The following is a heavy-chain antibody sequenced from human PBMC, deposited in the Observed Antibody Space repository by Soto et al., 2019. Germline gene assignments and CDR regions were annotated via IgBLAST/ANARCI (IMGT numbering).Heavy chain of an antibody. CDR3: ARRVYSGTYSFFDH. Sequence: QVQLVQSGAEVKKPGSSVRVSCKVSGGSFSNYAITWLRQAPGQGLEWMGGILPVSGALDNAQKFQGRVSMTADKSATTAYMELRSLKSDDTAVYYCARRVYSGTYSFFDHWGQGTLVTVSS. CDR1: GGSFSNYA. J-gene: IGHJ4*02. CDR2: ILPVSGAL. D-gene: IGHD1-26*01. V-gene: IGHV1-69*06.